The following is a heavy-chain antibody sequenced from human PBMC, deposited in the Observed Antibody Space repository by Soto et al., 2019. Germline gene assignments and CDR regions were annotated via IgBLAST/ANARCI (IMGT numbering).Heavy chain of an antibody. CDR2: ISSSSSTI. J-gene: IGHJ3*02. V-gene: IGHV3-48*01. D-gene: IGHD2-15*01. CDR3: ARGMVVAYDAFDI. Sequence: EVQLVESGGGLVQPGGSLRLSCAASGFTFSSYSMNWVRQAPGKGLEWVSYISSSSSTIYYADSVKGRFTISRDNAKNSLYLQMNSLRAEDTAVYYCARGMVVAYDAFDIWGQVTMVTVSS. CDR1: GFTFSSYS.